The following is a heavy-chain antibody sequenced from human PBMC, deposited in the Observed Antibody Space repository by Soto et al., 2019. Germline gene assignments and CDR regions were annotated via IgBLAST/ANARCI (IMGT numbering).Heavy chain of an antibody. J-gene: IGHJ4*02. Sequence: QVQLVQSGAEVKKPGSSVKVSCKASGGPFSSYAISWVRQAPGQGLEWMGGIIPIVGTANYAQKFQGRVTITADESTSTAYMVRSRLRSEDTAVYYCGSCYSEYYFDYWGQGTLVTVSS. CDR2: IIPIVGTA. CDR3: GSCYSEYYFDY. V-gene: IGHV1-69*01. CDR1: GGPFSSYA. D-gene: IGHD3-22*01.